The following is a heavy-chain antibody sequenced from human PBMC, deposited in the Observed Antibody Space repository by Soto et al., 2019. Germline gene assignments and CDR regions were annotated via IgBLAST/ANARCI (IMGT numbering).Heavy chain of an antibody. V-gene: IGHV4-30-4*01. D-gene: IGHD7-27*01. CDR2: TSYSGTT. CDR1: GGSMSSGIYY. J-gene: IGHJ4*02. Sequence: PSETLSLTCTVSGGSMSSGIYYWSWIRQPPGKGLECIGFTSYSGTTYYNTSLKSRVTISVDGSKNQFSLKLNSVTAADTAVYFCARLTGDPDYWGQGILVTVSS. CDR3: ARLTGDPDY.